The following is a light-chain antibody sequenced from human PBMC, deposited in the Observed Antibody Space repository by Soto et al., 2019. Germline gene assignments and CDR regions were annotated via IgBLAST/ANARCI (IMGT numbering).Light chain of an antibody. CDR3: QQYNSWPLT. CDR1: QFISRK. V-gene: IGKV3-15*01. J-gene: IGKJ4*01. CDR2: GAS. Sequence: IVMTQSPATLSLSPGETVTLSCRASQFISRKVAWYQQKPGQAPRLLIYGASTRATGVPASFSGSGSGTEFTLSISSLQSEHFAVYYCQQYNSWPLTFGGGTKVEI.